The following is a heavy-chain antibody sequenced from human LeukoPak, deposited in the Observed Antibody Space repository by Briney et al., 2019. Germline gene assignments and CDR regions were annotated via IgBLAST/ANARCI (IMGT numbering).Heavy chain of an antibody. Sequence: PGGSLRLSCAASGFTFGSFAMNWVRQAPGKGLEWVSAISGGGGNTYYADSVKGRFTISRDNSKNTLYLQMNSLRAEDTAVYYCAKAGLGTTSNYWGQGTLVTVSS. V-gene: IGHV3-23*01. J-gene: IGHJ4*02. CDR2: ISGGGGNT. D-gene: IGHD4-17*01. CDR3: AKAGLGTTSNY. CDR1: GFTFGSFA.